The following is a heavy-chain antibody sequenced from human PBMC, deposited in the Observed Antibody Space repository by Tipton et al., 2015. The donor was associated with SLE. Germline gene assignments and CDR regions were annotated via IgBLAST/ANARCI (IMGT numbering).Heavy chain of an antibody. J-gene: IGHJ3*02. CDR3: ARPLRGLFAFDI. Sequence: LRLSCTVSGGSISSYYWSWIRQPPGKGLEWIGYIYHSGSTNYNPSLKSRVTISVDTSKNQFSLKLSSVTAADTAVYYCARPLRGLFAFDIWGQGTMVTVSS. CDR1: GGSISSYY. CDR2: IYHSGST. V-gene: IGHV4-59*08.